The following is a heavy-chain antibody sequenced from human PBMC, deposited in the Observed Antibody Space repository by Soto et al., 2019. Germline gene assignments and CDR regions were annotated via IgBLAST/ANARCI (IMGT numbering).Heavy chain of an antibody. CDR2: ISGSGGST. CDR1: GLTVGSYS. V-gene: IGHV3-23*01. D-gene: IGHD1-7*01. Sequence: PGGSVRPSCSAAGLTVGSYSMRWVRQTPGKGLEWVSAISGSGGSTYYADSVKGRFTISRDNSKNTLYLQMNSLRAEDTAVYYCARVEGITGTTFFDYWGQGTLVTV. CDR3: ARVEGITGTTFFDY. J-gene: IGHJ4*02.